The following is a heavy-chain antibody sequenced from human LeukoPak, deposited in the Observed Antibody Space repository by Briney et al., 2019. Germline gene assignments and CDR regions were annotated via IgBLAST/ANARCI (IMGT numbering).Heavy chain of an antibody. CDR2: IYYSGST. CDR1: GGSISSGGYY. Sequence: PSETLSLTCTVSGGSISSGGYYWSWIRQHPGKGLEWIGYIYYSGSTYYNPSLKSRVTISVDTPKNQFSLKLSSVTAADTAVYYCARSHGEDCSGGSCYSGNWFDPWGQGTLVTVSS. J-gene: IGHJ5*02. CDR3: ARSHGEDCSGGSCYSGNWFDP. V-gene: IGHV4-31*03. D-gene: IGHD2-15*01.